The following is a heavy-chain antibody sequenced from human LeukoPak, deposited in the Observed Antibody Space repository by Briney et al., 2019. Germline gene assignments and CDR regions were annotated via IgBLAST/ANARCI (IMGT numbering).Heavy chain of an antibody. J-gene: IGHJ4*02. CDR2: MNPNSGNT. V-gene: IGHV1-8*01. CDR3: ARGVRYHRGSSGYYPFPY. Sequence: ASVTVSCKASGYTFTSYDINWVRQATGQGLEWMGWMNPNSGNTGYAQKFQGRVTMTRNTSISTAYMELSSLRSEDTAVYYCARGVRYHRGSSGYYPFPYWGQGTLVTVSS. CDR1: GYTFTSYD. D-gene: IGHD3-22*01.